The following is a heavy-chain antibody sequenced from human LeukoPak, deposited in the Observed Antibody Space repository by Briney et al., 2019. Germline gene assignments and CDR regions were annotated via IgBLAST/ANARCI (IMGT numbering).Heavy chain of an antibody. CDR2: ITNSGSTI. Sequence: PGGSLRLSCAASGFTFSDYYMSWIRQAPGKGLEWVSYITNSGSTIYYADSVRGRFTISRDNSRNTMYLQMNSLRAEDAAVYYCAKAPVTSCRGAFCYPFDSWGQGTLVTVSS. CDR1: GFTFSDYY. D-gene: IGHD2-15*01. CDR3: AKAPVTSCRGAFCYPFDS. V-gene: IGHV3-11*01. J-gene: IGHJ4*02.